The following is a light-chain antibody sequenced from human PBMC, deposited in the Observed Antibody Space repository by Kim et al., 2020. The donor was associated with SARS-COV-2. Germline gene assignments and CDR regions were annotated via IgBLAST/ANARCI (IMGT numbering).Light chain of an antibody. J-gene: IGKJ1*01. Sequence: ASVGDRVTITYRTSQSISSWLAWNQQKPGNAPKLLIYKASSLESGVPSRFSGSGSGTEFTLTISSLQPYDFATYYCQQYNSYSPTFGQGTKVDIK. CDR3: QQYNSYSPT. CDR2: KAS. V-gene: IGKV1-5*03. CDR1: QSISSW.